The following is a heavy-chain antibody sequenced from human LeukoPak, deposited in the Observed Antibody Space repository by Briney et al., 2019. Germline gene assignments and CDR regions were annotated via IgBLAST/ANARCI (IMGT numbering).Heavy chain of an antibody. Sequence: SETLSLTCTVSGDSISSSSYYWDWIRQPPGKGLVWLGSIYYSGSTYYNPSLKSRVTISVDTSKDQFSLKRSSVTAADTAVYYCARRGRSGYLYYFDYWGQGTLVTVSS. CDR1: GDSISSSSYY. CDR2: IYYSGST. J-gene: IGHJ4*02. CDR3: ARRGRSGYLYYFDY. D-gene: IGHD3-22*01. V-gene: IGHV4-39*01.